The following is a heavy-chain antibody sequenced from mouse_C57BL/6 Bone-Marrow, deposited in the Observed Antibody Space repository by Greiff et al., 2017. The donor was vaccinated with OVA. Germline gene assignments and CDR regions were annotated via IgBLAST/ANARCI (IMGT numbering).Heavy chain of an antibody. CDR1: GYTFTSYW. CDR2: IHPNSGST. V-gene: IGHV1-64*01. D-gene: IGHD1-1*01. Sequence: VQVVESGAELVKPGASVKLSCKASGYTFTSYWMHWVKQRPGQGLEWIGMIHPNSGSTNYNEKFKSKATLTVDKSSSTAYMQLSSLTSEDSAVYYCARKRRSSLDYWGQGTTLTVSS. J-gene: IGHJ2*01. CDR3: ARKRRSSLDY.